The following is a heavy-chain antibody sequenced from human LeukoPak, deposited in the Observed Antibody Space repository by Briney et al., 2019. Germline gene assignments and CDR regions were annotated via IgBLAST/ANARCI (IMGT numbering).Heavy chain of an antibody. CDR1: GGSFSGYY. J-gene: IGHJ4*02. D-gene: IGHD6-6*01. V-gene: IGHV4-34*01. CDR2: INHSGNT. Sequence: KPSETLSLTCAVYGGSFSGYYWSWIRQPPGKGLEWIGEINHSGNTNYNSSLKSRLTMSVDTSKNQFSLKLSSVTAADTAVYYCARVDPDSSSTLEVFDYWGQGTLVTVSS. CDR3: ARVDPDSSSTLEVFDY.